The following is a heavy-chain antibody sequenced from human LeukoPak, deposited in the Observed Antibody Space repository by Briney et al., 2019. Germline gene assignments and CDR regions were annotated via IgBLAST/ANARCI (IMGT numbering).Heavy chain of an antibody. J-gene: IGHJ4*02. V-gene: IGHV4-34*01. Sequence: SETLSLTCAVYGGSFSGYYWSWIRQPPGKGLEWIGEINHSGSTNYNSALKRQVTISVDTSKNQFSLKLNSVTAADTAVYYCAREDCSGGSCSSFDYWGQGTLVTVSS. D-gene: IGHD2-15*01. CDR2: INHSGST. CDR1: GGSFSGYY. CDR3: AREDCSGGSCSSFDY.